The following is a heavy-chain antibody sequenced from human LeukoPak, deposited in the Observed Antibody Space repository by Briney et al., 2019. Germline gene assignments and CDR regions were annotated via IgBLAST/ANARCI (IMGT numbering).Heavy chain of an antibody. Sequence: SETLSLTCAVSGGSMSSSYWSWIRQPPGKGLEWIGYISYTGSTNYNPSLKGRGTISLDTSKRQYSLKLRFVTAADTAVYYCARDYQGGYGDKTVDYWGQGTLVTVSS. CDR1: GGSMSSSY. V-gene: IGHV4-59*12. J-gene: IGHJ4*02. CDR3: ARDYQGGYGDKTVDY. CDR2: ISYTGST. D-gene: IGHD5-18*01.